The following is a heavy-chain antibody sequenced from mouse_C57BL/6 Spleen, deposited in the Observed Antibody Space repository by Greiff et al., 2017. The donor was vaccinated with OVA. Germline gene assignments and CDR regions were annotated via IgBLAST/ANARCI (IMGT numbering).Heavy chain of an antibody. CDR2: ISYSGST. Sequence: DVQLQESGPGLVKPSQSLSLTCTVTGYSITSGYDWHWIRHFPGNKLEWMGYISYSGSTNYNPSLKRRISITPDTSKNHYFLKLKSVTTEDTATYSGARGEYYYGMAYWGQGTLVTVSA. D-gene: IGHD1-1*01. CDR1: GYSITSGYD. CDR3: ARGEYYYGMAY. V-gene: IGHV3-1*01. J-gene: IGHJ3*01.